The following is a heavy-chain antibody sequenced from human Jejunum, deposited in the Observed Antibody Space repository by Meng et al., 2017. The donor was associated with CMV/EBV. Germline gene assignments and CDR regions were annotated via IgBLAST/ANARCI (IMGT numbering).Heavy chain of an antibody. J-gene: IGHJ4*02. V-gene: IGHV4-30-4*01. Sequence: HLKEAGPGLVRTSQTLSRPCTASGASISSGDFCWSWIRQPPGKGLESIGYIDNRGSTYYTPSLESRVTMSKDTSKNQFSLKLTSVTAADTAVYYCARGYSSGWNYFHYWGQGTLVTVSS. D-gene: IGHD6-19*01. CDR3: ARGYSSGWNYFHY. CDR1: GASISSGDFC. CDR2: IDNRGST.